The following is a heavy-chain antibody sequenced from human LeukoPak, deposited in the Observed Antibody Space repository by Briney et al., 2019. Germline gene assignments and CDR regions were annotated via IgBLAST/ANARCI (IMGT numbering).Heavy chain of an antibody. Sequence: SQTLSLTCTVSGGSISSGGYYWSWIRQHPGKGLEWIGYIYYSGSTYYNPSLKSRVTISVDTSKNQFSLKLSSVTAADTAVYYCARRRITMVYADYWGQETLVTVSS. CDR1: GGSISSGGYY. CDR3: ARRRITMVYADY. CDR2: IYYSGST. D-gene: IGHD3-10*01. V-gene: IGHV4-31*03. J-gene: IGHJ4*02.